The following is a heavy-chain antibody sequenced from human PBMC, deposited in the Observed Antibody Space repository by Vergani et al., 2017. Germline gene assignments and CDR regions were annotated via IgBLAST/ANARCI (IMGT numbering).Heavy chain of an antibody. D-gene: IGHD6-13*01. CDR2: ISGSGGST. CDR1: GFTFTAHG. V-gene: IGHV3-23*01. J-gene: IGHJ3*02. Sequence: EVQLLESGGGSAQPGESLRLSCVASGFTFTAHGLNWVRQAPGKGLEWVSGISGSGGSTYYADSVKGRFTISRDNSKNTLYLQMNSLRAEDTAVYYCASCQQPEDAFDIWGQGTMVTVSS. CDR3: ASCQQPEDAFDI.